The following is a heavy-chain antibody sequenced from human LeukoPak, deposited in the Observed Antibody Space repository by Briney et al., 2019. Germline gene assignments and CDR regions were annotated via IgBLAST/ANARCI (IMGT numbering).Heavy chain of an antibody. CDR3: AKAPHARTLDSLNWFDF. Sequence: PSETLSLTCSVSGGSISSGPSYWAWIRQPPGQGLEWIASVSYVGNTYYNASLKSRLTISIDTSKNRFSLNVTSLTAADTAVYFCAKAPHARTLDSLNWFDFWGQGTLVTVSS. V-gene: IGHV4-39*07. J-gene: IGHJ5*01. CDR2: VSYVGNT. D-gene: IGHD3/OR15-3a*01. CDR1: GGSISSGPSY.